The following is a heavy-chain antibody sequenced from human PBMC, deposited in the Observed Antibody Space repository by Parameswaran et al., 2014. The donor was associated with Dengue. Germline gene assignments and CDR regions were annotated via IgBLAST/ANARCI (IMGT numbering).Heavy chain of an antibody. CDR3: ARIRDLFDYGDLLDY. J-gene: IGHJ4*02. V-gene: IGHV2-26*01. D-gene: IGHD4-17*01. Sequence: WIRQPPGKALEWLAHIFSNDEKSYSTSLKSRLTISKDTSKSQVVLTMTNMDPVDTATYYCARIRDLFDYGDLLDYWGQGTLVTVSS. CDR2: IFSNDEK.